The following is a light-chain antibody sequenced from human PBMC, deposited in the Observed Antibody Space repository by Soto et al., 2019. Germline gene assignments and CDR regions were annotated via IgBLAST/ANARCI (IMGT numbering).Light chain of an antibody. Sequence: EIVMTQSPDTLSVSPGERATLSCRASQSVGSKLAWYQQKPGQAPRLLIYGASTRATAIPARFSGSGSGTEFTLTISSLQSADVVVTYCQQYNNRPPLTFGGGTKVDIK. CDR2: GAS. CDR3: QQYNNRPPLT. V-gene: IGKV3-15*01. J-gene: IGKJ4*01. CDR1: QSVGSK.